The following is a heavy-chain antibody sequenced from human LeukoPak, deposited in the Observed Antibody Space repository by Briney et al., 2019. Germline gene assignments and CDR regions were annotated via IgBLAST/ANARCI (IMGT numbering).Heavy chain of an antibody. D-gene: IGHD3-10*01. CDR3: ARVSQNMVRGVGSWFDP. V-gene: IGHV5-51*01. Sequence: GESLKISCKGSGYNFTSYWIGWVRQMPGKGLEWMGIIYPGDSDTRYSPSFQGQVTISADKSISTAYLQWSSLKASDTAMHYCARVSQNMVRGVGSWFDPWGQGTLVTVSS. CDR2: IYPGDSDT. CDR1: GYNFTSYW. J-gene: IGHJ5*02.